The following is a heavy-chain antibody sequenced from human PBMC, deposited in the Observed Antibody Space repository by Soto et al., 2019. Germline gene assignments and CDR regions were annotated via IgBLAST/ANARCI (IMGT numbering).Heavy chain of an antibody. CDR1: GGSISSGGYY. V-gene: IGHV4-31*03. D-gene: IGHD3-3*01. CDR3: ARGRAGFFWSGSRDNWFDP. Sequence: SETLSLTCTVSGGSISSGGYYWSWIRQHPGRGLEWIGYIYNTGSTTYNPSLKSRVTISLDTSKNQFSLKLTSVTAADTAVYYCARGRAGFFWSGSRDNWFDPWGQGTLVTVS. CDR2: IYNTGST. J-gene: IGHJ5*02.